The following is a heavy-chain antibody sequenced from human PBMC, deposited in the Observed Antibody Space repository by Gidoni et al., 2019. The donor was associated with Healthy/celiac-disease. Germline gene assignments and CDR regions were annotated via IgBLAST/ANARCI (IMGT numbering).Heavy chain of an antibody. CDR3: ARAVSLWFGEGGYFDY. CDR1: GFTVSSNY. Sequence: EVQLVESGGGLVQPGGSLRLSCAASGFTVSSNYMSWVRQAPGKGLEWVSVIYSGGSTYYADSVKGRFTISRDNSKNTLYLQMNSLRAEDTAVYYCARAVSLWFGEGGYFDYWGQGTLVTVSS. CDR2: IYSGGST. V-gene: IGHV3-66*01. D-gene: IGHD3-10*01. J-gene: IGHJ4*02.